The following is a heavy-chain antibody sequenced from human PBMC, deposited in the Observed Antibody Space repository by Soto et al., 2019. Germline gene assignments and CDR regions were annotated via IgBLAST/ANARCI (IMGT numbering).Heavy chain of an antibody. J-gene: IGHJ3*02. CDR2: INAGSGNT. CDR3: ARDTETLGPRANDALDI. D-gene: IGHD3-3*02. V-gene: IGHV1-3*01. Sequence: QAQLVQSGAEMKKPGASVKVSCKATGYTFSAYTMNWVRQAPGQSLEWMGWINAGSGNTKYSQNCQSRVSITRDTSVSTVYMELTGLTSEDTAVYYCARDTETLGPRANDALDIWGQGTMVTVSS. CDR1: GYTFSAYT.